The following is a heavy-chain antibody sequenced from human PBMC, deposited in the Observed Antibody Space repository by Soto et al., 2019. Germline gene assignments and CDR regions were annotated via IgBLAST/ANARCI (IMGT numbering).Heavy chain of an antibody. D-gene: IGHD3-16*01. Sequence: QITLKESGPTLVTPTQTLTLTCTFSGFSLSTSGVGVSWIRQPPGKALKWLAVIYWDDDKRYSPSLKNRLTITKDTSKNQVVLTLTTMDPVDTATYYCAHSESRRFLDSWGQGTLVTVSS. CDR3: AHSESRRFLDS. J-gene: IGHJ4*02. CDR2: IYWDDDK. V-gene: IGHV2-5*02. CDR1: GFSLSTSGVG.